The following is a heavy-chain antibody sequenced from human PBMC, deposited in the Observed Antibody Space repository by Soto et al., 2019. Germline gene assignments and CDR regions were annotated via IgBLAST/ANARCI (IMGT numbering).Heavy chain of an antibody. CDR2: IGTAGDT. V-gene: IGHV3-13*04. CDR3: ARGGMAYCSSTSCYSVYYGLDV. J-gene: IGHJ6*02. D-gene: IGHD2-2*02. CDR1: GFTFSSYD. Sequence: EVQLVESGGGLAQPGGSLRLSCAASGFTFSSYDMHWVRQATGKGLEWVSTIGTAGDTYYPGSVKGRFTISRENAKNSLYLQMNNLRAEDTAVYYCARGGMAYCSSTSCYSVYYGLDVWGQGTTVTVSS.